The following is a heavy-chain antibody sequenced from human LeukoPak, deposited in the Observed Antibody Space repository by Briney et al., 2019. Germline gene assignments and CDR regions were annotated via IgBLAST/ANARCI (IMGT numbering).Heavy chain of an antibody. J-gene: IGHJ6*02. Sequence: ASVKVSCKASGYTFTSYDINWVRQATGQGVEWMGWMNPNSGNTGYAQKFQGRVTMTRNTSISTAYMELSSLRSEDTAVYYCASEVISSSWYPDYYYYYGMDVWGQGTTVTVSS. D-gene: IGHD6-13*01. CDR1: GYTFTSYD. CDR2: MNPNSGNT. CDR3: ASEVISSSWYPDYYYYYGMDV. V-gene: IGHV1-8*01.